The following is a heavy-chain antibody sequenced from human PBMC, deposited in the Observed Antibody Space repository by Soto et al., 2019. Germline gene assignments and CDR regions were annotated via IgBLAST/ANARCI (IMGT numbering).Heavy chain of an antibody. J-gene: IGHJ6*03. CDR1: GGSISSYY. V-gene: IGHV4-59*08. Sequence: SETLSLTCTVSGGSISSYYWSWIRQPPGKGLEWIGYIYYSGSTNYNPSLKSRVTISVDTSKNQFSLKLSSVTAADTAVYYCARRVGEADYYYYYMDVWGKGTTVTVSS. CDR3: ARRVGEADYYYYYMDV. CDR2: IYYSGST. D-gene: IGHD2-15*01.